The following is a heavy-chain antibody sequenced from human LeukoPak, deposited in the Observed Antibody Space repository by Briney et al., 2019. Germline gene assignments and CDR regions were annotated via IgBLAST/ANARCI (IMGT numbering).Heavy chain of an antibody. Sequence: GGSLRLSCAASGFTFSGSAIHWVRQASGKGLEWVGRIRSKANSYATAYAASVKGRFTISRDDSKNTAYLQMNSLKTEDTAVYYCARAQLERLISEGSSYYYYYMDVWGKGTTVTISS. CDR1: GFTFSGSA. D-gene: IGHD1-1*01. CDR3: ARAQLERLISEGSSYYYYYMDV. CDR2: IRSKANSYAT. J-gene: IGHJ6*03. V-gene: IGHV3-73*01.